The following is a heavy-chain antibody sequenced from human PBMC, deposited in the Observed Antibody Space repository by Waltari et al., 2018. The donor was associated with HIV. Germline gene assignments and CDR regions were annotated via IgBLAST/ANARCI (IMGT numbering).Heavy chain of an antibody. CDR3: VKEHQYSHSWYSYYGMDV. CDR1: GLTFRNYG. D-gene: IGHD6-13*01. CDR2: ISGSGGST. V-gene: IGHV3-23*01. Sequence: EVRVLESGGALVQPGGSLRLSCAASGLTFRNYGMSWVRQAPGKGLEWVSTISGSGGSTYYADSVKGRFTVSRDNSKNTLYLQMNSLRAEDTAVYFCVKEHQYSHSWYSYYGMDVWGQGTTVTVSS. J-gene: IGHJ6*02.